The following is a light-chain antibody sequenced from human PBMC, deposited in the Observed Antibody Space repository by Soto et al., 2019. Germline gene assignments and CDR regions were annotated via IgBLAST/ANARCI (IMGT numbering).Light chain of an antibody. J-gene: IGLJ1*01. Sequence: QSVLTQPASVSGSPGQSITISCTGSSNDVGGYNYVSWYQQHPGQAPKLIIYEVSDRPSGVSPRSSGSKSGNTASLTISGLQVEDEADYFCSSYTSPIPYVFGSGTKVTVL. CDR2: EVS. CDR3: SSYTSPIPYV. CDR1: SNDVGGYNY. V-gene: IGLV2-14*01.